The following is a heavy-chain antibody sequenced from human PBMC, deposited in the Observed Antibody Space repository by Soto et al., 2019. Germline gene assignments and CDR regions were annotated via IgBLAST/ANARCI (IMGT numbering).Heavy chain of an antibody. D-gene: IGHD1-26*01. CDR1: GFTFSSYD. Sequence: GGSLRLSCAASGFTFSSYDMHWVRQATGKGLEWVSAIGTAGDTYYPGSVKGRFTISRENAKNSLYLQMNSLRAGDTAVYYCARDGARSISTSGYYYYYMDVWGKGTTVTVSS. CDR3: ARDGARSISTSGYYYYYMDV. V-gene: IGHV3-13*01. CDR2: IGTAGDT. J-gene: IGHJ6*03.